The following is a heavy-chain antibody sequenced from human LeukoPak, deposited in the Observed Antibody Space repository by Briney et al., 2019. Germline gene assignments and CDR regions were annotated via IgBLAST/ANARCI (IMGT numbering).Heavy chain of an antibody. Sequence: SETLSLTCAVYGGSFSGYYWSWIRQPPGKGLEWIGEINHSGSTNYNPSLKSRVTISVDTSKYQFSLKLSSVTAADTAVYYCARDHRRYYYYMDVWGKGTTVTVSS. CDR2: INHSGST. V-gene: IGHV4-34*01. CDR1: GGSFSGYY. CDR3: ARDHRRYYYYMDV. J-gene: IGHJ6*03.